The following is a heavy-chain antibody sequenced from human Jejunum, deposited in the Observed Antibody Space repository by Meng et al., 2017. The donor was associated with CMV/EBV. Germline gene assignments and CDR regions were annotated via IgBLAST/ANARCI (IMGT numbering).Heavy chain of an antibody. CDR3: AKDRDYQLPFSSSGGNAFDI. V-gene: IGHV3-23*01. CDR1: YA. CDR2: ISASGATT. Sequence: YAMTWVRQATGKGLEWVSSISASGATTYHADSVKGRLTISRDNSKNTLFLQMSSLRAEDTALYYCAKDRDYQLPFSSSGGNAFDIWGQGTMVTVSS. D-gene: IGHD2-2*01. J-gene: IGHJ3*02.